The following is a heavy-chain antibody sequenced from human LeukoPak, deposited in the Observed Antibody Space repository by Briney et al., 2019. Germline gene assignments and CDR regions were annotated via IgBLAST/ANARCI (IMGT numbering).Heavy chain of an antibody. J-gene: IGHJ4*02. CDR3: AKDMGILWWCLGD. Sequence: GGSLRLSWAASGFTFSNYGIRWVRQAPGKGLEWVALISNDGSNDYYGDSVEGRFTISRDNSKNTLYLQMNSLIPEDTAVYYCAKDMGILWWCLGDWGQGTLVTVSS. V-gene: IGHV3-30*18. CDR1: GFTFSNYG. CDR2: ISNDGSND. D-gene: IGHD2-21*01.